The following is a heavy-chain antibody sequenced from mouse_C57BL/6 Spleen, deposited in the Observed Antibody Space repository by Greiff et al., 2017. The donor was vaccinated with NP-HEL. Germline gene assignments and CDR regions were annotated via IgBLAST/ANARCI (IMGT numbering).Heavy chain of an antibody. J-gene: IGHJ4*01. V-gene: IGHV1-50*01. D-gene: IGHD1-2*01. CDR1: GYTFTSYW. CDR2: IDPSDSYT. CDR3: ARWGTTAYAMDY. Sequence: QVQLQQPGAELVKPGASVKLSCKASGYTFTSYWMQWVKQRPGQGLEWIGEIDPSDSYTNYNQKFKGKATLTVETSSSTAYMQLSSLTSEDSAVYYCARWGTTAYAMDYWGQGTSVTVSS.